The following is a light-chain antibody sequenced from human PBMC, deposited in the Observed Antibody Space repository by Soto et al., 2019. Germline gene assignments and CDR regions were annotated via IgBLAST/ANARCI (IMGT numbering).Light chain of an antibody. Sequence: DIVMTQTPLSSPVTLGQPASISCTSSQSLLHSDGNTYLSWLQQRPGQPPRPLIYRVSNRNSGVPDRFRGSGAGTYFPLRISRVEAEDVGVYFCLQATQFPRTFVQGTKVEI. CDR3: LQATQFPRT. V-gene: IGKV2-24*01. CDR1: QSLLHSDGNTY. J-gene: IGKJ1*01. CDR2: RVS.